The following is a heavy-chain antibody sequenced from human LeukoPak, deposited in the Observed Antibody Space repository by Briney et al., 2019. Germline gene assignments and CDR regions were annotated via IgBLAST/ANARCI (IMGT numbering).Heavy chain of an antibody. J-gene: IGHJ5*02. CDR2: IYYGGST. D-gene: IGHD3-3*01. V-gene: IGHV4-39*01. CDR1: GGSISSSSYY. CDR3: ARVGITIFGVVPNWFDP. Sequence: SETLSLTCTVSGGSISSSSYYWGWIRQPPGKGLEWIGSIYYGGSTYYNPPLKSRVTISVDTSKNQFSLKLSSVTAADTAVYYCARVGITIFGVVPNWFDPWGQGTLVTVSS.